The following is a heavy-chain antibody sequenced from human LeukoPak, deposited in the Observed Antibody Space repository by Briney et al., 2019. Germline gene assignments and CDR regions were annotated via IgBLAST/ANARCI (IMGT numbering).Heavy chain of an antibody. Sequence: GRSLRLSCAASGFTFSSYAMHWVRQAPGKGLEWVAVISYDGSNKYYADSVKGRFTISRDNSKNTLYLQMNSLRAEGTAVYYCAKGGRGYSYGSHDYWGQGTLVTVSS. CDR1: GFTFSSYA. CDR3: AKGGRGYSYGSHDY. CDR2: ISYDGSNK. J-gene: IGHJ4*02. D-gene: IGHD5-18*01. V-gene: IGHV3-30-3*01.